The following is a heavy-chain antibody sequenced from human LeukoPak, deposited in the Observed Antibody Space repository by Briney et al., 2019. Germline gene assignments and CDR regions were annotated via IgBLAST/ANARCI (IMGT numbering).Heavy chain of an antibody. CDR3: ARDLREATAMANYFDY. V-gene: IGHV1-69*06. D-gene: IGHD5-18*01. J-gene: IGHJ4*02. CDR2: IIPIFGTA. Sequence: SVKVSCKASGGTFSSYAISWVRQAPGRGLEWMGGIIPIFGTANYAQKFQGRVTITADKSTSTAYMELSSLRSEDTAVYYCARDLREATAMANYFDYWGQGTLVTVSS. CDR1: GGTFSSYA.